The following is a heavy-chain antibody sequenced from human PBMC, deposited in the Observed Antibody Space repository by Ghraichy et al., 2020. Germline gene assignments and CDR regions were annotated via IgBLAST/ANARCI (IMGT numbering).Heavy chain of an antibody. D-gene: IGHD6-6*01. CDR3: ARGSSSNYHNWFDP. V-gene: IGHV4-4*07. CDR2: IYTSGST. CDR1: GGSISSYY. J-gene: IGHJ5*02. Sequence: SETLSLTCTVSGGSISSYYWSWIRQPAGKGLEWIGRIYTSGSTNYNPSLKSRVTMSVDTSKNQFSLKLSSVTAADTAVYYCARGSSSNYHNWFDPWGQGTLVTVSS.